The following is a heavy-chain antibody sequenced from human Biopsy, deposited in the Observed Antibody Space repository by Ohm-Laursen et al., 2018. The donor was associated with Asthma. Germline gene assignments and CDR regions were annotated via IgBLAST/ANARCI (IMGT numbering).Heavy chain of an antibody. V-gene: IGHV4-30-4*01. CDR1: GASIKTDDHY. CDR2: IHSSGST. Sequence: SQTLSLTCTVSGASIKTDDHYWSWLRQPPGKGLEWFGFIHSSGSTSYNPSLKGGVTISVDTSKNQFSLKLSSVTAADTAVYYCARASVAASSNWFDPWGQGTLVTVSS. D-gene: IGHD6-19*01. CDR3: ARASVAASSNWFDP. J-gene: IGHJ5*02.